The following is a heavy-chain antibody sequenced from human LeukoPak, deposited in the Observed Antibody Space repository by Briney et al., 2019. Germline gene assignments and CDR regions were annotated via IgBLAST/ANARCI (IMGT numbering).Heavy chain of an antibody. CDR2: INHSGST. Sequence: PSETLSLTCAVYGGPFSGYYWSWIRQPPGKGLEWIGEINHSGSTNYNPSLKSRVTISVDTSKNQFSLKLSSVTAADTAVYYCARGPRRGYCSSTSCPYGMDVWGQGTTVTVSS. V-gene: IGHV4-34*01. J-gene: IGHJ6*02. CDR3: ARGPRRGYCSSTSCPYGMDV. CDR1: GGPFSGYY. D-gene: IGHD2-2*01.